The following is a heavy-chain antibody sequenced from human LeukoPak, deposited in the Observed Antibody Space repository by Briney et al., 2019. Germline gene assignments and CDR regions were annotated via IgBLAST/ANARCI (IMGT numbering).Heavy chain of an antibody. J-gene: IGHJ4*02. CDR2: ISGSGTNM. V-gene: IGHV3-48*03. Sequence: PGGSLRLSCAASGFIFSNYEMNWVRQAPGKGLQWLSDISGSGTNMDHADSVTGRFTVSRDNTENSVFLQMDSLRVEDTAVYYCARGPDIWSEIRTFDHWGQGTLVTVSS. CDR1: GFIFSNYE. D-gene: IGHD5-12*01. CDR3: ARGPDIWSEIRTFDH.